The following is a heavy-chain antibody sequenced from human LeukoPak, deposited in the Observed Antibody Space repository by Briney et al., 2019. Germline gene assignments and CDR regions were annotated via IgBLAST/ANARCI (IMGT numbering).Heavy chain of an antibody. D-gene: IGHD4-11*01. CDR3: AKNDMDYSNYFDY. J-gene: IGHJ4*02. Sequence: PGGSLRLSCAASGFTFGSYGMHWVRQAPGKGLEWVAVISYDGSNKYYADSVKGRFTISRDNPKNTLYLQMNSLRAEDTAVYYCAKNDMDYSNYFDYWGQGTLVTVSS. CDR2: ISYDGSNK. CDR1: GFTFGSYG. V-gene: IGHV3-30*18.